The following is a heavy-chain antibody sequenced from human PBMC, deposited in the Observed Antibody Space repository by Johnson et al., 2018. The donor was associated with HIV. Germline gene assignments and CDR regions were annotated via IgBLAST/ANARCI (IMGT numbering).Heavy chain of an antibody. V-gene: IGHV3-7*01. CDR3: ARDPLVGAGGALDI. D-gene: IGHD1-26*01. CDR1: GFTFSSYW. Sequence: VQLVESGGGLVQPGGSLRLSCAASGFTFSSYWMSWVRQAPGKGLEWVANIKQDGSEKYYVDSVKGRFTISRDNAKNSLFLQMNSLRADDTAVYYCARDPLVGAGGALDIWGQGTMVTVSS. CDR2: IKQDGSEK. J-gene: IGHJ3*02.